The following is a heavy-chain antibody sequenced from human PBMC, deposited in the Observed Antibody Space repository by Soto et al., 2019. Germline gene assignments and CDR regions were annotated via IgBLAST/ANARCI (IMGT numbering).Heavy chain of an antibody. CDR1: GGTFSSYA. J-gene: IGHJ5*02. V-gene: IGHV1-69*13. CDR3: ARFKSWTSTTIDDNWFDP. Sequence: ASVKVSCKASGGTFSSYAISWVRQAPGQGLEWMGGIIPIFGTANYAQKFQGRVTITADESTSTAYMELSSLRSEDTAVYYCARFKSWTSTTIDDNWFDPWGQGTLVTVSS. CDR2: IIPIFGTA. D-gene: IGHD2-2*01.